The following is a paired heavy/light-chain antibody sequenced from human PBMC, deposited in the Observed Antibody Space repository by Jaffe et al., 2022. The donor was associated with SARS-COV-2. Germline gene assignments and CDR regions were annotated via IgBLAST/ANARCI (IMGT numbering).Light chain of an antibody. V-gene: IGKV2-28*01. Sequence: DIVMTQSPLSLPVTPGEPASISCRSSQSLLHSNGYNYLDWYLQKPGQSPQLLIYLGSHRASGVPDRFSGSGSGTDFTLKISRVEAEDVGVYYCMQALQPAWTFGQGTKVEIK. J-gene: IGKJ1*01. CDR2: LGS. CDR1: QSLLHSNGYNY. CDR3: MQALQPAWT.
Heavy chain of an antibody. J-gene: IGHJ4*02. CDR1: GFMFSNYD. CDR3: AKETNGYDKGPDY. CDR2: ISYSDGST. D-gene: IGHD5-12*01. Sequence: EVQLLESGGGLVQPGGSLRLSCAASGFMFSNYDMAWVRQAPGKGLEWVSLISYSDGSTYYADSVKGRFTISRDNSKNTLYLQMNSLRAEDTAVYYCAKETNGYDKGPDYWGQGTLVTVSS. V-gene: IGHV3-23*01.